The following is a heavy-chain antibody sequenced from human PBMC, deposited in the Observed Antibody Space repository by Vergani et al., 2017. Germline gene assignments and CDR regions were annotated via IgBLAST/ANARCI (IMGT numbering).Heavy chain of an antibody. CDR2: ISWDGGST. D-gene: IGHD5-18*01. V-gene: IGHV3-43D*03. CDR1: GFTFDAYA. Sequence: EVQLVESGGVVVQPGGSLRLSCAASGFTFDAYAMHWVRLAPGTGLDWVSLISWDGGSTYYADSVKGRFTISRDNSNNSLYLQMNSLRAEDTALYYCAKEGYSYGHNYYYMDVWGKGTTVTVSS. CDR3: AKEGYSYGHNYYYMDV. J-gene: IGHJ6*03.